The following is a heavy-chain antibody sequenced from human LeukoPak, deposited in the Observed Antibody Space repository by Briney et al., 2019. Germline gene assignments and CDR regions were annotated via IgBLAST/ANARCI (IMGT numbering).Heavy chain of an antibody. CDR3: ARGPRNDP. V-gene: IGHV1-8*02. J-gene: IGHJ5*02. CDR2: VHPDTGYA. CDR1: GYIFTSYG. Sequence: ASVKVSCKASGYIFTSYGISWVRQAAGQGLEWMGWVHPDTGYADYAQKFQGRVTMTSDTSISTAYMELSSLRSDDTAVYFCARGPRNDPWGQGTLVTVSS. D-gene: IGHD1-14*01.